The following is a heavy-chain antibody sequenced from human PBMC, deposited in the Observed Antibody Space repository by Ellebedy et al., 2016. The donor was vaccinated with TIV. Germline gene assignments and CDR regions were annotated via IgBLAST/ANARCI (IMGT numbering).Heavy chain of an antibody. CDR2: ISGGGDRT. V-gene: IGHV3-23*01. J-gene: IGHJ4*02. CDR3: AKGTSSGFNYDRVGCEY. Sequence: GGSLRLSCAASGFTFSNFAMHWVRQAPGKGLEWLSVISGGGDRTYHADSVKGRLTITRDNSENTLYLQVDRVTAEDTAVYYCAKGTSSGFNYDRVGCEYWGQGTLVTVSS. D-gene: IGHD3-22*01. CDR1: GFTFSNFA.